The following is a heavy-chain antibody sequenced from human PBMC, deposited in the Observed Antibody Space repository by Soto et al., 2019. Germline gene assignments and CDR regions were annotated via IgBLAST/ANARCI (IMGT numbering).Heavy chain of an antibody. CDR3: AKARAGYSNGYDYYTMDV. V-gene: IGHV3-9*01. CDR1: GFTFDDYA. Sequence: GGSLRLSCAGSGFTFDDYAMHWFRQAPGKGLEWVSGISWNSASIGYADSVKGRFTISRDNAKNSLYLQMNSLRGEDTAFYYCAKARAGYSNGYDYYTMDVWGQGTTVTVSS. CDR2: ISWNSASI. J-gene: IGHJ6*02. D-gene: IGHD5-18*01.